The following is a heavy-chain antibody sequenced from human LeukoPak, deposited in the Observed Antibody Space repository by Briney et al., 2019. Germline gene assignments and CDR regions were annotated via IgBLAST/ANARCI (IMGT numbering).Heavy chain of an antibody. V-gene: IGHV1-69*02. CDR2: IVPVIGVA. D-gene: IGHD3-22*01. CDR3: ARRSSRGHYYDFDF. J-gene: IGHJ4*02. Sequence: PGASVKVSCKAPGDTLIPHFISWVRQAPGQGLEWVGRIVPVIGVATYAQSLQGRVIITADRSTNTAYMELSSLRFEDSAVYFCARRSSRGHYYDFDFWGRGSLVTVSS. CDR1: GDTLIPHF.